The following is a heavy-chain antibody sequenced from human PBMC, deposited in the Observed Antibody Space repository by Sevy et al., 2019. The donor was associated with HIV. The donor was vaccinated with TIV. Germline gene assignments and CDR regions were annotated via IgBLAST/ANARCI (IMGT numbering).Heavy chain of an antibody. CDR2: INPNSGGT. CDR3: ARVGCSSTSCYFWFDP. V-gene: IGHV1-2*02. Sequence: ASVKVSCKASGYTFTGYYMHWVRQAPGQGLEWMGWINPNSGGTNYAQKFQGRVTMTRDTSISTAYMELSRLRSDDTAVCYCARVGCSSTSCYFWFDPWGQGTLVTVSS. J-gene: IGHJ5*02. D-gene: IGHD2-2*01. CDR1: GYTFTGYY.